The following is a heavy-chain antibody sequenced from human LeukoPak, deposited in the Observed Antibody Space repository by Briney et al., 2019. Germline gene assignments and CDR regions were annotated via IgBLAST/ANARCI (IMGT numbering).Heavy chain of an antibody. CDR2: IYPGDSYT. J-gene: IGHJ4*02. D-gene: IGHD2-2*01. Sequence: GESLKISCKGSGYSFTSYWIGWVRQMPGKGLEWMGIIYPGDSYTRYSPSFQGQVTISADKSISTAYLQWSSLKASDTAMYYCARLGCSSTSCYWPEVHLKVLDYWGQGTLVTVSS. CDR3: ARLGCSSTSCYWPEVHLKVLDY. CDR1: GYSFTSYW. V-gene: IGHV5-51*01.